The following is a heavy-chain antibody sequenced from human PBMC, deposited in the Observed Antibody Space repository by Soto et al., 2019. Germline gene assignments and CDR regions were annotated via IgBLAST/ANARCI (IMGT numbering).Heavy chain of an antibody. V-gene: IGHV1-2*02. Sequence: ASVKVSCKASGYTFSDYYIHWVRQAPGQGLEWMGWINPNSGGTKYAPKFQGGVTMTRDTSITTAYMELSRLRSGDTAVYYCAKEPATAKPEGVDFWGQGXLVTVYS. D-gene: IGHD1-1*01. CDR2: INPNSGGT. J-gene: IGHJ4*02. CDR1: GYTFSDYY. CDR3: AKEPATAKPEGVDF.